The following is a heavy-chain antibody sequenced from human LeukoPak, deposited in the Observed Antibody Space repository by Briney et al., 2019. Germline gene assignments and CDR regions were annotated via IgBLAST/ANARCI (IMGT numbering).Heavy chain of an antibody. CDR2: IYYSGST. CDR3: ARFAPSIQLWPYFDY. CDR1: GGSISSYY. D-gene: IGHD5-18*01. J-gene: IGHJ4*02. Sequence: SETLSLTCTVSGGSISSYYWSWIRQPPGKGLEWIGYIYYSGSTNYNPSLKRRVNISVDTSNNQYSLKLSSLTAADTAVYYCARFAPSIQLWPYFDYWGQGTLVTVSS. V-gene: IGHV4-59*01.